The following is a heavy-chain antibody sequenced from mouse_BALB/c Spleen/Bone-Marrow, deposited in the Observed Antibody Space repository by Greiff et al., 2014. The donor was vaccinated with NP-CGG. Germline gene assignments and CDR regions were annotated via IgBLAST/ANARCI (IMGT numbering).Heavy chain of an antibody. CDR2: IDPANGNT. CDR1: GFNIKDYY. Sequence: EVQLQQSGAELVKPGASVKLSCTASGFNIKDYYMHWVKQRPEQGLEWIGRIDPANGNTKYDPKFQGKATITADTSSNTAYLQLSSPSSEDSAVYYCARYYYGSDYFDYWGQGTTLTVSS. CDR3: ARYYYGSDYFDY. V-gene: IGHV14-3*02. D-gene: IGHD1-1*01. J-gene: IGHJ2*01.